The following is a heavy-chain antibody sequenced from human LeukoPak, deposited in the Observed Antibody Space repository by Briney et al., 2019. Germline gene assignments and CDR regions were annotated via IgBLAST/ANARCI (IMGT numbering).Heavy chain of an antibody. CDR1: GDSIRSGAYY. V-gene: IGHV4-31*03. CDR3: ARDRGDGMDV. Sequence: SETLSLTCTVSGDSIRSGAYYWGWIRQHLEKGLEWIGYIYSNGDTYYNPSLKSRITLSIDTSKNQFSLKLTSVTAADSSVYCCARDRGDGMDVWGRGTTVTVSS. CDR2: IYSNGDT. J-gene: IGHJ6*02.